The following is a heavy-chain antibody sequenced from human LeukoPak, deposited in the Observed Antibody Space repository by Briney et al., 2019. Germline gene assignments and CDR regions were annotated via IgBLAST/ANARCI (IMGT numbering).Heavy chain of an antibody. CDR2: FDPEDGET. CDR3: ATDPQGRSWYELAAA. D-gene: IGHD6-13*01. V-gene: IGHV1-24*01. CDR1: GYTLTELS. J-gene: IGHJ5*02. Sequence: GASVKVSCKVSGYTLTELSMHWVRQAPGRGLEWMGGFDPEDGETIYAQKFQGRVTMTEDTSTDTAYMELSSLRSEDTAVYYCATDPQGRSWYELAAAWGQGTLVTVSS.